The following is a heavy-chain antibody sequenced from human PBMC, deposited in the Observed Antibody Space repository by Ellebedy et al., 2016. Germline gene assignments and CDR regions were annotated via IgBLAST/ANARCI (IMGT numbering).Heavy chain of an antibody. J-gene: IGHJ6*02. Sequence: ASVKVSCKASAYTFSGYFLYWVRQAPGQGLEWMGWINPNSGSTNYAQKFQGRVTMSRDTAIHTAYMEVDRLTSDDTAVYFCAVSRWPFRLDGIDVWGQGTTVIVSS. CDR2: INPNSGST. D-gene: IGHD6-19*01. V-gene: IGHV1-2*02. CDR1: AYTFSGYF. CDR3: AVSRWPFRLDGIDV.